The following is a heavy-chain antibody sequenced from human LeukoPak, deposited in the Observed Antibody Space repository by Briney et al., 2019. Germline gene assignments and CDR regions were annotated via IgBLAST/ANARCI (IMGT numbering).Heavy chain of an antibody. J-gene: IGHJ4*02. Sequence: GRSLRLSCAASGFTVSSNYMSWVRQAPGKGLEWVSVIYSGGSTYYADSVRGRFAISRDNSKNTLYLQMNSLRVEDTAVYYCARDLGSARDFWGQGTLVTVSS. D-gene: IGHD3-16*01. V-gene: IGHV3-53*01. CDR2: IYSGGST. CDR3: ARDLGSARDF. CDR1: GFTVSSNY.